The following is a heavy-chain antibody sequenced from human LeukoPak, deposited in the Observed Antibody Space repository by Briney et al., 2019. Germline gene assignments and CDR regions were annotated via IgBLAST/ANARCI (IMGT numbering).Heavy chain of an antibody. CDR1: GGTFSSYA. CDR2: IIPIFGTA. V-gene: IGHV1-69*13. J-gene: IGHJ4*02. CDR3: ARGFMVRGVIEYDY. D-gene: IGHD3-10*01. Sequence: SVKVSCKASGGTFSSYAISWVRQAPGQGLEWMGGIIPIFGTANYAQKFQGRVTITAEESTSTAYMELSSLRSEDAAVYYCARGFMVRGVIEYDYWGQGTLVTVSS.